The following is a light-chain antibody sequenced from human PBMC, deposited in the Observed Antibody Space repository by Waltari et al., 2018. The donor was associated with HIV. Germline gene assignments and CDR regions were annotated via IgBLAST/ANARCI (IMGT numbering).Light chain of an antibody. Sequence: EIVFTQSPPTLSLSPGERATLPCRARQSISSYLAWYQQKPGQAPSLLIFDASNRATGIAARFSGSGSGTDFTLTISSLEPDDFAVYYCQHRSNRPLFGQGTRLEIK. CDR2: DAS. CDR3: QHRSNRPL. J-gene: IGKJ5*01. CDR1: QSISSY. V-gene: IGKV3-11*01.